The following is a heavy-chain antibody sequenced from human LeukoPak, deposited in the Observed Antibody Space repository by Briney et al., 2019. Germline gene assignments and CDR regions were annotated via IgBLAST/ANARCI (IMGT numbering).Heavy chain of an antibody. D-gene: IGHD5-12*01. CDR1: GFTFSSYA. J-gene: IGHJ4*02. V-gene: IGHV3-30-3*01. Sequence: QPGGSLRLSCAASGFTFSSYAMHWVRQAPGKGLEWVAVISYDGSNKYYADSVKGRFTISRDNSKNTLYLQMNSLRAEDTAVYYCLSNVDIVATIPKETDYWGQGTLVTVSS. CDR3: LSNVDIVATIPKETDY. CDR2: ISYDGSNK.